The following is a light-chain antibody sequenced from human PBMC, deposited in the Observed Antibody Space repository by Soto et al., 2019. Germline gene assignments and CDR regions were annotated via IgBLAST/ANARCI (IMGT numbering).Light chain of an antibody. V-gene: IGKV1-6*01. CDR3: LQDYNYPQT. CDR2: ATS. J-gene: IGKJ1*01. Sequence: AIQMTQFPSSLSASVDDRVTITCRASQDIRSDLGWYQQRPGKAPKLLIYATSSLQSGVPSRFSGSGSGTDFTLTISSLQPEDFATYYCLQDYNYPQTFGQGTKVDI. CDR1: QDIRSD.